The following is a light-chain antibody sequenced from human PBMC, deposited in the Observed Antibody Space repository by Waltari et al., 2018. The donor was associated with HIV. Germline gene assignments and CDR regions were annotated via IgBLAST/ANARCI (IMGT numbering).Light chain of an antibody. V-gene: IGLV1-44*01. CDR1: NSNIETNT. CDR2: ANS. J-gene: IGLJ3*02. CDR3: ATWDDNLRGLL. Sequence: QYVLAQPPSASGTPGQSVAISWSGSNSNIETNTCNWYQQFPGAAPRLLIYANSQRPSGVPDRFSASKSGTSASLAITGLQTEDEAHYYCATWDDNLRGLLFGGGTKVTVL.